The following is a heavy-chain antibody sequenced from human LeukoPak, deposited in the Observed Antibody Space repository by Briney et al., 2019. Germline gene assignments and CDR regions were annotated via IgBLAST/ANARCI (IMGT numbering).Heavy chain of an antibody. CDR1: GYTFTSYS. Sequence: ASVKVSCKASGYTFTSYSIIWVRQAPGQGLEWMGWVSAYNGNTDYAQKLQDRVTMTTDTSTSTAYMELRSLRSDDTAVYYCARRGGSYSHSDFWGQGTLVTVSS. J-gene: IGHJ4*02. CDR2: VSAYNGNT. CDR3: ARRGGSYSHSDF. D-gene: IGHD1-26*01. V-gene: IGHV1-18*01.